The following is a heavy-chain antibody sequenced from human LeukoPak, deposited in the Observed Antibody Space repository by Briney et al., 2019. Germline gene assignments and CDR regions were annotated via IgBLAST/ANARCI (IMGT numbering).Heavy chain of an antibody. Sequence: SVKVSCKASGGTLSSYTISWVRQAPGQGLEWMGRIIPILGIANYAQKFQGRVTITADKSTSTAYMELSSLRSEDTAVYYCARDRSGYAFDIWGQGTMVTVSS. V-gene: IGHV1-69*04. CDR2: IIPILGIA. CDR3: ARDRSGYAFDI. D-gene: IGHD6-19*01. J-gene: IGHJ3*02. CDR1: GGTLSSYT.